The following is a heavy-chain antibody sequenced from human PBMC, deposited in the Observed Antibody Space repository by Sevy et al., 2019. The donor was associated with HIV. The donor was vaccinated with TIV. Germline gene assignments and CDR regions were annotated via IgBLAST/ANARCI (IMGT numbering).Heavy chain of an antibody. CDR1: GFTFSNYG. CDR3: ASLPNNYYDRGGYSGDDAFDI. D-gene: IGHD3-22*01. CDR2: IWNDRTNK. Sequence: GGSLRLSCVASGFTFSNYGMHWVRQAPGKGLEWVATIWNDRTNKYYADSGKGRFTISRDNSKNTLYLQMNSLRAEDTAVSYCASLPNNYYDRGGYSGDDAFDIWGQGTMVTVSS. J-gene: IGHJ3*02. V-gene: IGHV3-33*01.